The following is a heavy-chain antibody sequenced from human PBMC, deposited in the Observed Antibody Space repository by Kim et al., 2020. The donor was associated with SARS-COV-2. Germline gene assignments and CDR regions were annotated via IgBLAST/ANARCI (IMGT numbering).Heavy chain of an antibody. CDR3: ARGSGSNWEIDF. V-gene: IGHV4-31*03. Sequence: SETLSLTCTVSGDSINSGAHFWNWIRQFPGKGLEWIGYLRYSGRSNYNPSLKSRVTISIDTSKNQFSLKLTSVTVADTAVYYCARGSGSNWEIDFWGQGT. CDR1: GDSINSGAHF. D-gene: IGHD6-13*01. CDR2: LRYSGRS. J-gene: IGHJ4*02.